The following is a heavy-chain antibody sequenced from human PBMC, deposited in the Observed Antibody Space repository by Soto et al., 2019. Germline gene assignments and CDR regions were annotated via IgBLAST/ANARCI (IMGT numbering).Heavy chain of an antibody. CDR2: IYYSGST. D-gene: IGHD3-10*01. CDR3: ARDLSQGLDRKPYYYGSGSYHPYYLDV. CDR1: GGSISSGGYY. J-gene: IGHJ6*03. V-gene: IGHV4-31*03. Sequence: SETLSLTCTVSGGSISSGGYYWSWIRQHPGKGLEWIGYIYYSGSTYYNPSLKSRVTISVDTSKNQFSLKLSSVTAADTAVYYCARDLSQGLDRKPYYYGSGSYHPYYLDVPGKGSNVTVSS.